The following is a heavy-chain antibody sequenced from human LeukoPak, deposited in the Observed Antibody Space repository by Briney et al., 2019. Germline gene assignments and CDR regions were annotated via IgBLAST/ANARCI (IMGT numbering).Heavy chain of an antibody. CDR3: ARLFAARGYFDY. J-gene: IGHJ4*02. CDR1: GFTFSSYD. D-gene: IGHD6-6*01. CDR2: ISSSSSYI. Sequence: GGSLRLSCAASGFTFSSYDMTWVRQAPGRGLEWVSSISSSSSYIYYADSVKGRFTISRDNAKNSLYLQMNSLRAEDTAVYYCARLFAARGYFDYWGQGTLVTVSS. V-gene: IGHV3-21*01.